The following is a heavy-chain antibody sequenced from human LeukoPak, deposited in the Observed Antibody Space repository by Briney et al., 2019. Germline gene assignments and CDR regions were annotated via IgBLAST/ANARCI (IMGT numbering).Heavy chain of an antibody. D-gene: IGHD1-1*01. CDR3: ATVGTTGTRWFDP. Sequence: GESLRISCKGSAYTFSTSWIAWVRQMPGKGLEWMGIIFPLDSDTRYSPSLQGQVTISVDKSISTAYLQWSSLKTSDTAIYYCATVGTTGTRWFDPWGQGTLVTVSS. CDR2: IFPLDSDT. V-gene: IGHV5-51*01. J-gene: IGHJ5*02. CDR1: AYTFSTSW.